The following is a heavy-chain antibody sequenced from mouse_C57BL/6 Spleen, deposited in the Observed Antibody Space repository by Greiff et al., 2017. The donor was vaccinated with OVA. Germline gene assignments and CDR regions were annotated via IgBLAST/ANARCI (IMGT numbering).Heavy chain of an antibody. CDR2: INPSNGGT. V-gene: IGHV1-53*01. J-gene: IGHJ3*01. Sequence: QVQLKQPGTELVKPGASVKLSCKASGYTFTSYWMHWVKQRPGQGLEWIGNINPSNGGTNYNEKFKSKATLTVDKSSSTAYMQLSSLTSEDSAVYYCARPGYSTMVTTRFAYWGQGTLVTVSA. CDR1: GYTFTSYW. CDR3: ARPGYSTMVTTRFAY. D-gene: IGHD2-1*01.